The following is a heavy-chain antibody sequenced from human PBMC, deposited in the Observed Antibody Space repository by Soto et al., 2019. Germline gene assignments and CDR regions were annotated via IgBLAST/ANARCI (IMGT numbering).Heavy chain of an antibody. CDR1: GFTFSSYA. CDR2: ISGSGGST. J-gene: IGHJ4*02. D-gene: IGHD3-22*01. Sequence: EVQLLESGGGLVQPGGSLRLSCAASGFTFSSYAMSWVRQAPGKGLEWVSAISGSGGSTYYADSVKGRFTISRDNSKNGVCLQMDSRRAEDTAVYYCAKDIAVDYYDSSVVSLYFDYWGQGTLVTVSS. V-gene: IGHV3-23*01. CDR3: AKDIAVDYYDSSVVSLYFDY.